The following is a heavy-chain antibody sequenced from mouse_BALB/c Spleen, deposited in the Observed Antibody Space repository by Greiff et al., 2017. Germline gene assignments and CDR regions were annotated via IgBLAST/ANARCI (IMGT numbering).Heavy chain of an antibody. CDR3: ARGHYLDY. J-gene: IGHJ2*01. CDR2: IRNKANGYTT. Sequence: EVQRVESGGGLVQSGGSLRLSCATSGFTFTDYYMSWVRQPPGKALEWLGFIRNKANGYTTEYSASVKGRFTISRDNSQSILYLQMNTLRAEDSATYYCARGHYLDYWGQGTTLTVSS. V-gene: IGHV7-3*02. CDR1: GFTFTDYY.